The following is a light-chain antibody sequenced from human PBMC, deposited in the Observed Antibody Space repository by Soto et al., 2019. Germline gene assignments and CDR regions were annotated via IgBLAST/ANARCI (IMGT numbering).Light chain of an antibody. CDR2: GAS. CDR3: QQYGSSPWT. V-gene: IGKV3-20*01. Sequence: EIVLTQSPDTLSLSPGERATLSCRASQSVSSSYLAWYQQTPGQAPRLLIYGASSRATGIPARFSGSGSGTDFTLTISRLEPEDFAVYYCQQYGSSPWTFGQGTKVEIK. J-gene: IGKJ1*01. CDR1: QSVSSSY.